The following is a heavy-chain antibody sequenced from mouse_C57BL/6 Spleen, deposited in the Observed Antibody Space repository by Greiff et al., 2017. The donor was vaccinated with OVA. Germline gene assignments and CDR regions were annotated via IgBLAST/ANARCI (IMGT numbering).Heavy chain of an antibody. CDR1: GYTFTSYG. CDR3: AREAYYSNY. J-gene: IGHJ2*01. D-gene: IGHD2-5*01. Sequence: VKLMESGAELARPGASVKLSCKASGYTFTSYGISWVKQRTGQGLEWIGEIYPRSGNTYYNEKFKGKATLTADKSSSTAYMELRSLTSEDSAVYFCAREAYYSNYWGQGTTLTVSS. CDR2: IYPRSGNT. V-gene: IGHV1-81*01.